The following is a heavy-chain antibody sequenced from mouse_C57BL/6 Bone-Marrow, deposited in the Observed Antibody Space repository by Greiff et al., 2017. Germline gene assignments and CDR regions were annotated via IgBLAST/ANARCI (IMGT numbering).Heavy chain of an antibody. CDR2: IAPSDSYT. V-gene: IGHV1-69*01. D-gene: IGHD1-1*01. CDR1: GYTFTSYW. J-gene: IGHJ4*01. Sequence: QVQLQQPGAELVMPGASVKLSCKASGYTFTSYWMHWVKQRPGQGLEWIGEIAPSDSYTNYNQKFKGKSSLTVDKSSSTAYMQLSSLTSEDSAVYYCALYYYGSSYYAMDYWGQGTSVTVSS. CDR3: ALYYYGSSYYAMDY.